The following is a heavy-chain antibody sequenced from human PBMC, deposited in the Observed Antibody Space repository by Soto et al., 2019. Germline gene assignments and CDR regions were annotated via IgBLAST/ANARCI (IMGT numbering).Heavy chain of an antibody. Sequence: QVQLVQSGAEVKKPGSSVKVSCKASGGTFSNHAISWVRQAPGQGLEWMGGIVPMFGTANYAQKFEGRVTTTADKSTNTAYLELISLTSEDTAVYYCARGDDLDYYYTMDVWGQGTTVTVSS. V-gene: IGHV1-69*06. CDR2: IVPMFGTA. CDR1: GGTFSNHA. CDR3: ARGDDLDYYYTMDV. J-gene: IGHJ6*02. D-gene: IGHD3-16*01.